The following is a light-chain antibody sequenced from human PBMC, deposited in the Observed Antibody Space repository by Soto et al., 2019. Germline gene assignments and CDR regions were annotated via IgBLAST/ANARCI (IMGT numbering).Light chain of an antibody. V-gene: IGLV1-44*01. CDR3: AAWDDSLHVI. Sequence: QSALTQPPSASATPGQRGTISCSGSSSNIGSRTVNWYQQLPGSAPKLLVYNDNQRPSGVPDRFSGSKSGTSASLPISGLQSEDEADYYCAAWDDSLHVIFGGGTKLTVL. CDR2: NDN. CDR1: SSNIGSRT. J-gene: IGLJ2*01.